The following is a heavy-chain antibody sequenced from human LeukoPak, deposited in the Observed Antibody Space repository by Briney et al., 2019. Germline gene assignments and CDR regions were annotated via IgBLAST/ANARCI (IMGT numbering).Heavy chain of an antibody. CDR1: GGSISGYY. D-gene: IGHD1-26*01. J-gene: IGHJ4*02. CDR3: ARENPGWELSHLFDY. Sequence: PSETLSLTCTVSGGSISGYYWSRIRQPPGKGLEWIGYIYDSGSTNYNPSLKSRVTISVDTSKNQFSLKLSSVTAADTAVYYCARENPGWELSHLFDYWGQGTLVTVSS. CDR2: IYDSGST. V-gene: IGHV4-59*01.